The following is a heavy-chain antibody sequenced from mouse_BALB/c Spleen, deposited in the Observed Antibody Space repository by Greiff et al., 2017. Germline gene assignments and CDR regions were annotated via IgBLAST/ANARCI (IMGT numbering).Heavy chain of an antibody. CDR2: ISSGGGST. CDR1: GFAFSSYD. CDR3: ARQRGNYDY. D-gene: IGHD2-1*01. V-gene: IGHV5-12-1*01. Sequence: EVKVEESGGGLVKPGGSLKLSCAASGFAFSSYDMSWVRQTPEKRLEWVAYISSGGGSTYYPDTVKGRFTISRDNAKNTLYLQMSSLKSEDTAMYYCARQRGNYDYWGQGTTLTVSS. J-gene: IGHJ2*01.